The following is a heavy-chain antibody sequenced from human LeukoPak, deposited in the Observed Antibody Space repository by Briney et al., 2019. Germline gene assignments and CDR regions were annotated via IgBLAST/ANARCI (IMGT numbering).Heavy chain of an antibody. Sequence: GGSLRLSCVASGFTFSSYEMNWVRQAPGKGLEWVSYISSSGSTIYYADSVRGRFTISRDNAKNSLYLQMNSLKTEDTAVYYCTRGLGSGWYVDCWGQGTLVTVSS. V-gene: IGHV3-48*03. J-gene: IGHJ4*02. CDR3: TRGLGSGWYVDC. CDR1: GFTFSSYE. D-gene: IGHD6-19*01. CDR2: ISSSGSTI.